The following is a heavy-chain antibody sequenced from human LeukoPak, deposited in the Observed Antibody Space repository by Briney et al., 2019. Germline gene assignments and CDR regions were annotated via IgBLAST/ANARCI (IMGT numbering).Heavy chain of an antibody. Sequence: ASVKVSCKASGYTFTNYDINWVRQATGQGLEWMGRINPNSGNTDYAQKFQGRITITRNASISTAYMELSRLRSDDTAVYYCARRAGAYTHPYDYWGQGTLVTVSS. CDR2: INPNSGNT. J-gene: IGHJ4*02. CDR1: GYTFTNYD. CDR3: ARRAGAYTHPYDY. V-gene: IGHV1-8*03. D-gene: IGHD3-16*01.